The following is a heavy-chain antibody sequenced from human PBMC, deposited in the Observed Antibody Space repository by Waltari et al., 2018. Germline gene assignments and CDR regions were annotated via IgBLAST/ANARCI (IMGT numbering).Heavy chain of an antibody. Sequence: EVQLVESGGGLVQPGGSLRLSCSASGFTFSSYSMNWVRQAPGKGLEWVSYISSSSSTIYYADSVKGRFTISRDNAKNSLYLQMNSLRAEDTAVYYCARGRYGGNSAFDYWGQGTLVTVSS. D-gene: IGHD2-21*02. V-gene: IGHV3-48*04. CDR3: ARGRYGGNSAFDY. CDR1: GFTFSSYS. J-gene: IGHJ4*02. CDR2: ISSSSSTI.